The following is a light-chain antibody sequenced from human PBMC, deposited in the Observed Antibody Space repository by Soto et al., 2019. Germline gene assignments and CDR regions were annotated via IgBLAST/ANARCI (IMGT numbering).Light chain of an antibody. CDR2: GAA. CDR1: PSVSSN. Sequence: EIVMTQSPATLSVSPGERATLSCRASPSVSSNVAWYQQKPGQAPRLLIYGAATSATGIPARFSGSGSGTEFTLTISSLQSEDFAVYYCQQYNNWPPWTVGQGKKVEIK. CDR3: QQYNNWPPWT. J-gene: IGKJ1*01. V-gene: IGKV3-15*01.